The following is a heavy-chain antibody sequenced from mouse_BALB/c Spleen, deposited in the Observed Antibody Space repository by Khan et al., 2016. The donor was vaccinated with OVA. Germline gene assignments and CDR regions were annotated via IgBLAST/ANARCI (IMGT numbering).Heavy chain of an antibody. CDR3: ARGNYYGSSSWFDY. Sequence: QVRLQQSGAELMKPGAPVKISCKATGYTFSSYWIEWVKQRPGHGLEWFGEILPGSGRNNYNEKFKGKATFTADTSSNTAYMQLSNLTSDDSAVYYCARGNYYGSSSWFDYWGQGTLVTVSA. V-gene: IGHV1-9*01. D-gene: IGHD1-1*01. J-gene: IGHJ3*01. CDR1: GYTFSSYW. CDR2: ILPGSGRN.